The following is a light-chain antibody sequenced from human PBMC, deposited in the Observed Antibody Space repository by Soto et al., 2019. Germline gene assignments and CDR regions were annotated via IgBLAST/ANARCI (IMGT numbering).Light chain of an antibody. Sequence: DIPMTQSPSTLSASVGDRVTITCRASQSISSWLAWYQQKPGKAPNLLIYKASSLESGVPSRFSGSGSGTEFTLTISSLQPDDFATYYCQHYNGAFGQGTKLEIK. J-gene: IGKJ2*01. CDR2: KAS. CDR3: QHYNGA. CDR1: QSISSW. V-gene: IGKV1-5*03.